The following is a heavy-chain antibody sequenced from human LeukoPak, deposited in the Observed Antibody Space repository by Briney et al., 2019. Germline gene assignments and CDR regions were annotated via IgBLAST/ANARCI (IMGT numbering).Heavy chain of an antibody. CDR1: GFTLSTYG. J-gene: IGHJ6*03. CDR2: ISSDGGST. V-gene: IGHV3-64*01. CDR3: AREQIYYYYMDV. D-gene: IGHD5-12*01. Sequence: GGSLRLSCAASGFTLSTYGMHWGRQAPGKGLEYVSGISSDGGSTYYASSEKGRLIISRDNSKNMLYLQVGSLRAEDMAVYYCAREQIYYYYMDVWGKGTTVTVSS.